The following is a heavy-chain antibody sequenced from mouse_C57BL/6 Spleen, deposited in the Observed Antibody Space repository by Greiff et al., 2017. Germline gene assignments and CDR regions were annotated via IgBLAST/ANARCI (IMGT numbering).Heavy chain of an antibody. CDR1: GYAFSSSW. Sequence: HVQLKESGPELVKPGASVKISCKASGYAFSSSWMNWVKQRPGTGLEWIGRIYPGDGDTNYNGKFKGKATLTADKSSSTAYMQLSSLTSEDSAVYFCARTERNYYGSSYWYFDVWGTGTTVTVSS. D-gene: IGHD1-1*01. CDR2: IYPGDGDT. V-gene: IGHV1-82*01. J-gene: IGHJ1*03. CDR3: ARTERNYYGSSYWYFDV.